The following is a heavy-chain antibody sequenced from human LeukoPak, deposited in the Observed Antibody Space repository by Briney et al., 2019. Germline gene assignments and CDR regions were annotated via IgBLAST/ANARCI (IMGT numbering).Heavy chain of an antibody. CDR3: AKGKAGGLVDLFDP. V-gene: IGHV3-23*01. Sequence: GGSLRLSCAASGFTFSSYAMMWVRQAPGKGLEWVSTVVASYEGTFYANSVKGRFTISRDNSKSTLYMQMNSLRAEDAAVYYCAKGKAGGLVDLFDPWGQGTLVTVSS. CDR1: GFTFSSYA. CDR2: VVASYEGT. D-gene: IGHD3/OR15-3a*01. J-gene: IGHJ5*02.